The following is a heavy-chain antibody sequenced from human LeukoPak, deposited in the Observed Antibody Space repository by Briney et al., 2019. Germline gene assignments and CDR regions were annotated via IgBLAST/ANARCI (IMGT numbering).Heavy chain of an antibody. CDR3: GLYYYYYNGMDF. CDR2: ISSTSSYI. V-gene: IGHV3-21*01. CDR1: GFTFSSYT. Sequence: GGSLRLSCAAFGFTFSSYTLNCVRQAPGKGLEWVSSISSTSSYIYYADSVKGRFTISRDNAKNSLYLQMNSLRPEDTAVYYCGLYYYYYNGMDFWGQGTTVTVSS. J-gene: IGHJ6*02.